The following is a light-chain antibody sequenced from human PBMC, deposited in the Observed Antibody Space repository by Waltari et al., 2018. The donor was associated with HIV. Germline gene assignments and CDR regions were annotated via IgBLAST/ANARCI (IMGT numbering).Light chain of an antibody. J-gene: IGKJ2*03. CDR3: QEPYGSPYS. V-gene: IGKV1-39*01. CDR2: SAS. Sequence: DIQMTQSPSALSASVGDRVTISCRASQNIYKNLAWYQQKPGKAPQLLITSASRLRSGVPSRFSGSGSGTDFSLSISSLQPEDFATYFCQEPYGSPYSFGQGTKVEVK. CDR1: QNIYKN.